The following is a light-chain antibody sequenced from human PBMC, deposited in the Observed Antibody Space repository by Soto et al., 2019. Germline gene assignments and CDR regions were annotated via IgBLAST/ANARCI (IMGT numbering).Light chain of an antibody. Sequence: QSALTQPPSASGSPGQSVTISCTGTTTDVGGYKYVSWYLQHPGKAPKLIIYQVDRRPSGVPSRFSGSVSGNTASLTISGLQSEDEADYYCATWDDSLNGLYVFGPGTKVTVL. CDR2: QVD. J-gene: IGLJ1*01. V-gene: IGLV2-8*01. CDR3: ATWDDSLNGLYV. CDR1: TTDVGGYKY.